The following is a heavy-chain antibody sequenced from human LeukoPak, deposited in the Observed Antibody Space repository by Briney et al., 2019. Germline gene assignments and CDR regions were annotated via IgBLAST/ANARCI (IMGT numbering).Heavy chain of an antibody. J-gene: IGHJ5*02. CDR3: ARGRNYYDSSGYANWFDP. D-gene: IGHD3-22*01. V-gene: IGHV3-23*01. CDR1: GFTFSSYA. CDR2: ISGSGGST. Sequence: PGGSLRLSCAASGFTFSSYAMSWVRQAPGKGLEWVSAISGSGGSTYYADSVKGRFTISRDNSKNTLYLQMNSLRAEDTAVYYCARGRNYYDSSGYANWFDPWGQGTLVTVSS.